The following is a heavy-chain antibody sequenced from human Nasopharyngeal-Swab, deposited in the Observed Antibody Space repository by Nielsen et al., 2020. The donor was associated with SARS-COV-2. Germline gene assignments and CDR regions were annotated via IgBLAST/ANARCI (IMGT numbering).Heavy chain of an antibody. CDR1: GFTFSNYA. V-gene: IGHV3-23*01. J-gene: IGHJ4*02. CDR2: ISGSGAHT. CDR3: AKDGGGWLTSGWYYFDY. Sequence: GESLKISCAASGFTFSNYAMTWVRQAPGRGLEWVSSISGSGAHTYYADSVKGRFTISRDNSKNTVFLQMNSPRAEDTAIFFCAKDGGGWLTSGWYYFDYWGQGSLVTVSS. D-gene: IGHD6-19*01.